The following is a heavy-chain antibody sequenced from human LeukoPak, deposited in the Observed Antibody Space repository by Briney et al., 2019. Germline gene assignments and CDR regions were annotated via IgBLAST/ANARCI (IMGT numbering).Heavy chain of an antibody. Sequence: GGSLRLSCAASGFTFSSYSMNWVRQAPGKGLEWVSYISSSSSTICYADSVKGRFTISRDNAKNSLYLQMNSLRAEDTAVYYCARAPRDFASDYWGQGTLVTVSS. CDR1: GFTFSSYS. V-gene: IGHV3-48*01. D-gene: IGHD3-3*01. J-gene: IGHJ4*02. CDR3: ARAPRDFASDY. CDR2: ISSSSSTI.